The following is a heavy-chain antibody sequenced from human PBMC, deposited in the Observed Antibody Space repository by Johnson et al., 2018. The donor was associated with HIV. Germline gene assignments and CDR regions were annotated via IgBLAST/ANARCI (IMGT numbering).Heavy chain of an antibody. J-gene: IGHJ3*02. Sequence: VQLVESGGGLVKPGGSLRLSCAASGFTVSSNYMSWVRQAPGKGLEWVSIIYSGGRTYHADSVKGRFTLSRDNSKNTLYLQMNSLRAEDTAVYYCARDWGVFWNNDYKGDAFDIWGQGTMVTVSS. D-gene: IGHD3-3*01. CDR2: IYSGGRT. CDR1: GFTVSSNY. V-gene: IGHV3-53*01. CDR3: ARDWGVFWNNDYKGDAFDI.